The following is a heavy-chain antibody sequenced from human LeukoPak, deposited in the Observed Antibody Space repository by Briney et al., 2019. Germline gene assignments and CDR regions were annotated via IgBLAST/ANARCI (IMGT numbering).Heavy chain of an antibody. J-gene: IGHJ4*02. Sequence: SETLSLTCTVSGGSISSYYWSWIRQPLGKGLEWIGSMYYTGITYHNPSLKSRVTISLDTSKNQFSLKLNSVTAADTAVYYCARLNNGNPGDYWGQGTLVTVSS. D-gene: IGHD2-8*01. V-gene: IGHV4-39*07. CDR2: MYYTGIT. CDR1: GGSISSYY. CDR3: ARLNNGNPGDY.